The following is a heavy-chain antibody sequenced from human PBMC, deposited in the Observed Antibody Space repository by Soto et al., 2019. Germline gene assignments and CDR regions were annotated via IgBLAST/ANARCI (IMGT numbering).Heavy chain of an antibody. CDR3: DSADIGHFPRRGDYYYALDV. D-gene: IGHD5-18*01. CDR2: IGAADDP. V-gene: IGHV3-13*05. Sequence: QLVESGGGLTQAGGSLRLSCVGSGFFFNNYDMHWVRQVRGKGLEWVSAIGAADDPYYSVSVKGRFIVSRDNAQKSLYLQMNNLRAADTPVYFCDSADIGHFPRRGDYYYALDVWGRGTTVTVSS. CDR1: GFFFNNYD. J-gene: IGHJ6*02.